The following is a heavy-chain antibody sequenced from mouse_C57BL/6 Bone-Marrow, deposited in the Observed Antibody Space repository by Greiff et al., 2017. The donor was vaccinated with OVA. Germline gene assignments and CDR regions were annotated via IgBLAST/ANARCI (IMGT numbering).Heavy chain of an antibody. CDR3: AYVNYSYFDV. V-gene: IGHV3-6*02. Sequence: VQLQQSGPGLVKPSQSLSLTCSVTGYSITSGYYWYWIRQFPANKLEWMGFISYDGSNNYNPSLKNRTSITRDTSRNQFCLKLNSVSTEDTATDYVAYVNYSYFDVWGAGTTVTVSS. J-gene: IGHJ1*01. CDR2: ISYDGSN. CDR1: GYSITSGYY.